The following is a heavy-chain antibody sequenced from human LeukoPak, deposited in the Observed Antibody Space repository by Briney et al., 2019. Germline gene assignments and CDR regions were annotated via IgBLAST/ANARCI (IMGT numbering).Heavy chain of an antibody. J-gene: IGHJ3*02. V-gene: IGHV3-49*04. CDR2: IRSKAYGGTT. CDR3: TREGGSGWYGDAFDI. Sequence: GRSLRLSCTASGFTFGDYAMSWVRQAPGKGLEWVGFIRSKAYGGTTEYAASVKGRFTISRDDSKSNAYLQMNSLKTEDTAVYYCTREGGSGWYGDAFDIWGQGTMVTVSS. CDR1: GFTFGDYA. D-gene: IGHD6-19*01.